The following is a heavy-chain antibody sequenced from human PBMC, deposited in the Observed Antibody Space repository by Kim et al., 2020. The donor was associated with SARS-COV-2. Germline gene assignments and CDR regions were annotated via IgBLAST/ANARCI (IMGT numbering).Heavy chain of an antibody. D-gene: IGHD1-26*01. CDR3: AREGYSGSYEGPYDY. J-gene: IGHJ4*02. Sequence: DSVTGRFTIPRDHSKNTLYLQMNSLTAEDTAVYYCAREGYSGSYEGPYDYWCQGTLVTVSS. V-gene: IGHV3-30*07.